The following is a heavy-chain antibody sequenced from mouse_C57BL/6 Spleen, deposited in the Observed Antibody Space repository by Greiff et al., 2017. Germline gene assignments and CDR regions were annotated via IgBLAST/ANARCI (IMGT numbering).Heavy chain of an antibody. D-gene: IGHD6-1*01. V-gene: IGHV1-15*01. CDR3: TSVCRSAAWFAY. J-gene: IGHJ3*01. Sequence: VQLQQSGAELVRPGASVTLSCKASGYTFTDYEMHWVKKTPVHGLEWIGAIDPETGGTAYNQKFKGKAILTADRSSSTAYMEAGSLTAEDSAVDYGTSVCRSAAWFAYWGQGTLVTVSA. CDR2: IDPETGGT. CDR1: GYTFTDYE.